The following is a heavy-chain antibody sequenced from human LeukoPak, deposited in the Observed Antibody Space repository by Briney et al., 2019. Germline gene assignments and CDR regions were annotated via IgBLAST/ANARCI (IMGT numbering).Heavy chain of an antibody. D-gene: IGHD2-15*01. J-gene: IGHJ4*02. V-gene: IGHV4-30-4*01. CDR1: GGSISSGDYY. Sequence: SETLSLTCTVSGGSISSGDYYWSWIRQPPGKGLEWIGYIYYSGSTYYNPSLKRRVTISVDTSKNQFSLKLSSVTAADTAVYYCARDERRCSGGSCYTNYFDYWGQGTLVTVSS. CDR2: IYYSGST. CDR3: ARDERRCSGGSCYTNYFDY.